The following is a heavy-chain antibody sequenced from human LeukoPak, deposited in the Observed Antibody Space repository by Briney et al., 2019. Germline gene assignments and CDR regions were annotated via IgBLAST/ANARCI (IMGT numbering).Heavy chain of an antibody. V-gene: IGHV3-74*03. D-gene: IGHD1-26*01. J-gene: IGHJ4*02. CDR2: ISRDGSRT. CDR3: ARGPSHSGSYFVY. CDR1: GFTFNTYW. Sequence: GGSLRLSCAASGFTFNTYWMYWVRQGSGKGLVWVSRISRDGSRTEYADSVEGRFTISRDNAKNTLYLQMDSLRAEDTAVYYCARGPSHSGSYFVYWGQGTLVTVSS.